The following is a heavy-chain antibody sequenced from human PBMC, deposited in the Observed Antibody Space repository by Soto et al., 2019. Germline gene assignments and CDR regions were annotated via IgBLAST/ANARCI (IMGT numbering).Heavy chain of an antibody. CDR1: GYTFTSYG. CDR3: ARTRRGGRITVTDCWFNP. CDR2: ISAYNGNT. J-gene: IGHJ5*02. V-gene: IGHV1-18*01. Sequence: ASVKVSCKASGYTFTSYGISWVRQAPGQGLEWMGWISAYNGNTNYAQKFRGRLTMPPDTSTSTAYLELRSLRSDDTAVFFCARTRRGGRITVTDCWFNPGGQGTLVTVSS. D-gene: IGHD4-17*01.